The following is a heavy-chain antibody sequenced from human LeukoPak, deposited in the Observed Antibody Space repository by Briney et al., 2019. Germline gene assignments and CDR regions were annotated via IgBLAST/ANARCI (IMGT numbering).Heavy chain of an antibody. CDR3: AKAPISKDCSGGSCYLFDY. V-gene: IGHV3-23*01. D-gene: IGHD2-15*01. J-gene: IGHJ4*02. Sequence: GGSVRLSCAASVFSFNSNSMTWVRQAPWKGLEWVSCVSGSGDYTYYADSVKGRFTISRDNSKNTLYLQVNSLRAEDTAVYYCAKAPISKDCSGGSCYLFDYWGQGTLVTVSS. CDR2: VSGSGDYT. CDR1: VFSFNSNS.